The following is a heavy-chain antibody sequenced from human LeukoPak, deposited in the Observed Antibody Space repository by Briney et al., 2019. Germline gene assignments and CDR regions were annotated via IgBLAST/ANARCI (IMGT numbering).Heavy chain of an antibody. V-gene: IGHV1-69*05. Sequence: ASVKVSCKASGGTFSSYAISWVRQAPGQGLECMGRIIPIFGTANYAQKFQGRVTTTTDESTSTAYMELSSLRSEDTAVYYCASSPNWNDEVDYWVQGTLVTVSS. CDR2: IIPIFGTA. D-gene: IGHD1-1*01. CDR1: GGTFSSYA. J-gene: IGHJ4*02. CDR3: ASSPNWNDEVDY.